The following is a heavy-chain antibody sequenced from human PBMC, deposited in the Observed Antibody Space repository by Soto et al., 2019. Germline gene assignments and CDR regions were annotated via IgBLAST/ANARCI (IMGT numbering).Heavy chain of an antibody. V-gene: IGHV3-30*03. CDR1: GIVFSSFG. CDR3: MTPGTSDHSDY. Sequence: VQLVESGGGVVQPGNSLRLSCAVSGIVFSSFGMHWVRQAPGKGLEWVAVISFDTSNSYYADSVNGRFTISRDNSKNLLFLQMDGLRPEDTAVYWCMTPGTSDHSDYWGRGTRVTVS. D-gene: IGHD2-8*02. J-gene: IGHJ1*01. CDR2: ISFDTSNS.